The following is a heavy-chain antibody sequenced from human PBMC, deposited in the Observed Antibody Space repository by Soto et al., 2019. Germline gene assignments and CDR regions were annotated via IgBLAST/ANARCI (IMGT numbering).Heavy chain of an antibody. Sequence: SVKVSCKASGGTFSSYAISWVRQAPGQGLEWMGGIIPIFGTANYAQKFQGRVTITADESTSTAYMELSSLRSEDTAVYYCAAPRVTMVRGVMSSYYYGMDVWGQGTTVTVSS. V-gene: IGHV1-69*13. CDR2: IIPIFGTA. D-gene: IGHD3-10*01. CDR1: GGTFSSYA. J-gene: IGHJ6*02. CDR3: AAPRVTMVRGVMSSYYYGMDV.